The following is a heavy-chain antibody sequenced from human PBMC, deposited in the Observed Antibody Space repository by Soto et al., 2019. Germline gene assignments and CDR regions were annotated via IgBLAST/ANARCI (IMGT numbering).Heavy chain of an antibody. CDR2: IYYSGST. V-gene: IGHV4-61*01. CDR1: GGSVSSGSYY. Sequence: SETLSLTCTVSGGSVSSGSYYWSWIRQPPGKGLEWIGYIYYSGSTNYNPSLKSRVTISVDTSKNQFSLKLSSVTAADTAVYYCARAHYYDSSGYYGYNWFDPWGQGTLVTVSS. J-gene: IGHJ5*02. CDR3: ARAHYYDSSGYYGYNWFDP. D-gene: IGHD3-22*01.